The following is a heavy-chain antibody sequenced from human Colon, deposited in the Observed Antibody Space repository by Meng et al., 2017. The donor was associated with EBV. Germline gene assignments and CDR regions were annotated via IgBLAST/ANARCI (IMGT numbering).Heavy chain of an antibody. Sequence: VPLQESRPGLVKPSGTLSLTCGVSGVSISSNIRWTWVRQPPGKGLEWIGDIDDSGSTNYNPSLNSRISISLDKSKNHFSLKVNSVTAADTAVYYCARGKQDAWELLAYWGQGALVTVSS. V-gene: IGHV4-4*02. CDR1: GVSISSNIR. J-gene: IGHJ4*02. CDR3: ARGKQDAWELLAY. D-gene: IGHD1-26*01. CDR2: IDDSGST.